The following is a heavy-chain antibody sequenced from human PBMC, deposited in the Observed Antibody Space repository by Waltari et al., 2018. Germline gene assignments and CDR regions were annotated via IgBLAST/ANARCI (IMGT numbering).Heavy chain of an antibody. CDR2: IYPYNGNT. V-gene: IGHV1-18*01. CDR3: ARDDVDSSNFGGF. J-gene: IGHJ4*02. Sequence: QLVQSGAEVKKPGASVKVSCKASGYIFSNYGITWVRKAPGQGLEWMGWIYPYNGNTKYEQNFQGRVTITTDTSTATAYMEIRSLRSDDTAIYYCARDDVDSSNFGGFWGQGTQVTVSS. D-gene: IGHD3-16*01. CDR1: GYIFSNYG.